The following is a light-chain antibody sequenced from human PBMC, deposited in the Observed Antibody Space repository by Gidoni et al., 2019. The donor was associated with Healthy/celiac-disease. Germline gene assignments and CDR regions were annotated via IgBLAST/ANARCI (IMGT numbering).Light chain of an antibody. Sequence: IQMTHSPSSLSVSVGDRVPITCRASQSIISYLHWYQQKPGKAPKLLIYASSSLQSGSPSRFSGSGAGTDDTLTISSLQPEDFATYYCQQSYSTPRTFGGGTKVEIK. CDR2: ASS. CDR1: QSIISY. J-gene: IGKJ4*01. V-gene: IGKV1-39*01. CDR3: QQSYSTPRT.